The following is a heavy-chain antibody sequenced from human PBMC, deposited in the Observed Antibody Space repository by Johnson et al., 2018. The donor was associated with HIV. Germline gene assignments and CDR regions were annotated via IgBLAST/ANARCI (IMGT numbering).Heavy chain of an antibody. Sequence: QVQLVESGGGEVRPGESLRLSCAASGFIFSDYYMTWIRQAPGKGLEWISYISSSGATIYYADSVKGRFTISRDNSKSSLYLQMNSLRVEDTAIYYCAKRGSSSWHDAFNIWGQGTMVTVSS. V-gene: IGHV3-11*04. CDR2: ISSSGATI. J-gene: IGHJ3*02. CDR1: GFIFSDYY. D-gene: IGHD6-13*01. CDR3: AKRGSSSWHDAFNI.